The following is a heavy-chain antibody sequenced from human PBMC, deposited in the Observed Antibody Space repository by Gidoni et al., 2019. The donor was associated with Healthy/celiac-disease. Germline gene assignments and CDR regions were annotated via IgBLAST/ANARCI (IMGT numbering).Heavy chain of an antibody. CDR1: GFTFSSYG. V-gene: IGHV3-33*01. CDR2: IWYDGSNK. J-gene: IGHJ5*02. CDR3: ARDLIAAAGTHPLDP. Sequence: QVQLVESGGGVVQPGRSLRLSCAASGFTFSSYGMHWVRQAPGKGLEWVAVIWYDGSNKDYADSVKGRFTISRDNSKNTLYLQMNSLRAEDTAVYYCARDLIAAAGTHPLDPWGQGTLVTVSS. D-gene: IGHD6-13*01.